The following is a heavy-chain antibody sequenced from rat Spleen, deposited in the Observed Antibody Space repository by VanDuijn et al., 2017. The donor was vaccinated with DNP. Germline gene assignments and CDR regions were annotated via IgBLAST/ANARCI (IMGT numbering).Heavy chain of an antibody. CDR2: ISYDGSST. Sequence: EVQLVESGGGLVQPGRSMKLSCAASGFTFSNYDMAWVRQAPKKGLEWVATISYDGSSTYYRDSVKGRFTISRDNAKSTLYLQRDRLWSEDTASYCCARQTGFFDYWGQGVMVTVSS. CDR3: ARQTGFFDY. J-gene: IGHJ2*01. D-gene: IGHD1-4*01. CDR1: GFTFSNYD. V-gene: IGHV5-7*01.